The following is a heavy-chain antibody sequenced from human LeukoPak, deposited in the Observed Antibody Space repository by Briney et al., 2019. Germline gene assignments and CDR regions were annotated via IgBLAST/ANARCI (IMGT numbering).Heavy chain of an antibody. J-gene: IGHJ5*02. CDR2: IWYDGSNK. D-gene: IGHD3-22*01. Sequence: GRSLRLSCAASGFTVSSYGMHWVRQAPGKGLEWVAVIWYDGSNKYYADSVKGRFTISRDNSKNTLYLQMNSLRAEDTAVYYCARDYYDSSGYIGPYNWFDPWGQGTLVTVSS. CDR3: ARDYYDSSGYIGPYNWFDP. V-gene: IGHV3-33*01. CDR1: GFTVSSYG.